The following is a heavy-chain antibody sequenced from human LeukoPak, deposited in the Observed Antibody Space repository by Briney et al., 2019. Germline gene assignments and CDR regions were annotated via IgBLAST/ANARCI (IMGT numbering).Heavy chain of an antibody. CDR3: ARDEAIMTTVTTSPFDY. J-gene: IGHJ4*02. CDR1: GYIFTGYY. V-gene: IGHV1-46*01. CDR2: INPSGGST. D-gene: IGHD4-17*01. Sequence: ASVRVSCKASGYIFTGYYMHWVRQAPGQGLEWMGIINPSGGSTSYAQKFQGRVTMTRDMSTSTVYMELSRLRSDDTAVYYCARDEAIMTTVTTSPFDYWGQGTLVTVSS.